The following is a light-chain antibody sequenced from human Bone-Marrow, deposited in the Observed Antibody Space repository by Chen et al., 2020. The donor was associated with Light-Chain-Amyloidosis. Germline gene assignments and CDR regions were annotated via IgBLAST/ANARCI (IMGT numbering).Light chain of an antibody. CDR1: SCNIGINY. Sequence: QSVLTHPPSASGTPGQRVTISCSGASCNIGINYVYWYQHFHGAAPNRLIHRNNQRPSGVPDRFSDSKSCTSAVLAISGLRCEDEADYYCSAWDGSLSGYVFGTGTKVLVL. J-gene: IGLJ1*01. CDR3: SAWDGSLSGYV. V-gene: IGLV1-47*01. CDR2: RNN.